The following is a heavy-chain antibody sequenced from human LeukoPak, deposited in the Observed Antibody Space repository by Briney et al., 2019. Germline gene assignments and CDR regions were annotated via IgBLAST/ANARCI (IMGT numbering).Heavy chain of an antibody. V-gene: IGHV3-23*01. J-gene: IGHJ4*02. D-gene: IGHD3-3*01. CDR2: ISGSGGST. CDR3: AKYHYDFWSGYSSFDY. Sequence: PGGSLRLSCAASGFTFSSYAMSWVRQAPGKGLEWVSAISGSGGSTYCADSVKGRFTISRDNSKNTLYLQMNSLRAEDTAVYYCAKYHYDFWSGYSSFDYWGQGTLVTVSS. CDR1: GFTFSSYA.